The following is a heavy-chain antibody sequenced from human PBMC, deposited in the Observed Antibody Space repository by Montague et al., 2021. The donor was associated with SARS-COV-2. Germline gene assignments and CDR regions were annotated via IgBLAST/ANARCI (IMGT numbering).Heavy chain of an antibody. CDR2: LYYSGST. V-gene: IGHV4-59*01. J-gene: IGHJ6*03. D-gene: IGHD1-1*01. CDR1: GGSISSYY. Sequence: SETLSLTCTVSGGSISSYYWSWIRRPPGKGLEWIGCLYYSGSTNXNSSLKSRVTISVDTSKNQFSLRLNSVTAADTAVYYCARHPQGYRYFYYLDVWGKGTTVTVSS. CDR3: ARHPQGYRYFYYLDV.